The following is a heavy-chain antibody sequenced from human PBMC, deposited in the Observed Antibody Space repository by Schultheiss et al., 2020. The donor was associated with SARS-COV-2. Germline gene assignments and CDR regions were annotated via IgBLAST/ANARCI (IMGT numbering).Heavy chain of an antibody. D-gene: IGHD2/OR15-2a*01. CDR3: ARDSFSN. CDR1: GGSFSGYY. CDR2: INHSGGT. Sequence: SETLSLTCAVYGGSFSGYYWNWIRQPPGKGLEWIGEINHSGGTNYNPSLKSRVTISVDTSKNQFSLKLSSVTAADTAVYYCARDSFSNWGQGTLVTVSS. J-gene: IGHJ4*02. V-gene: IGHV4-34*01.